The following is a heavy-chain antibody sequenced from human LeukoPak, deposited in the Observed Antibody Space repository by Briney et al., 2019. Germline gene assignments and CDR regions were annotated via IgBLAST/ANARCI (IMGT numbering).Heavy chain of an antibody. D-gene: IGHD3-22*01. J-gene: IGHJ3*02. CDR1: GGSISSGDYY. Sequence: SETLSLTCTVSGGSISSGDYYWSWIRQPPGKGLEWIGYIYYSGSTYYNPSLKSRVTISVDTSKNQFSLKLSSVTAADTAVYYCARRNPITMIVVGPLSDAFDIWGQGTMVTVSS. V-gene: IGHV4-30-4*08. CDR2: IYYSGST. CDR3: ARRNPITMIVVGPLSDAFDI.